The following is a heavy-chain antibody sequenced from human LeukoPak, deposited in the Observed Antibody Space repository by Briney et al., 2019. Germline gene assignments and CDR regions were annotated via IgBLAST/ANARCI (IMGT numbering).Heavy chain of an antibody. CDR3: TTWGIVGATTADY. J-gene: IGHJ4*02. CDR2: IKSKTDGGTT. D-gene: IGHD1-26*01. V-gene: IGHV3-15*01. CDR1: GFTFSNAW. Sequence: GGSLRLSCAASGFTFSNAWTSWVRQAPGKGLEWVGPIKSKTDGGTTDYAAPVKGTFTISRDDSKNTLYLQMNSLKTEDTAVYYCTTWGIVGATTADYWGQGTLVTVSS.